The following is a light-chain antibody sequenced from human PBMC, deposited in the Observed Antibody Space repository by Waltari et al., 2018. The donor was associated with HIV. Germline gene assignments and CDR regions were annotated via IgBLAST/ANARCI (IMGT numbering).Light chain of an antibody. CDR2: DES. V-gene: IGLV3-21*04. CDR3: QVWDSSSDHPRV. J-gene: IGLJ3*02. Sequence: SYVLTQPPSVSVAPGKTARTTCGGNNIGSKSVTWYQQKPGQAPVLVIYDESDRPSGIPERFSGSNSGNTATLTISRVEAGDEADYYCQVWDSSSDHPRVFGGGTKLTVL. CDR1: NIGSKS.